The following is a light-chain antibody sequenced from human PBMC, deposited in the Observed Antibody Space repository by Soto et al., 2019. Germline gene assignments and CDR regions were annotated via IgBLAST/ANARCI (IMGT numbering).Light chain of an antibody. CDR2: GVS. CDR1: QNISTY. J-gene: IGKJ1*01. V-gene: IGKV3-11*01. CDR3: QQRTTSPPWT. Sequence: EIVLTQSPATLSLSPGEGASLSCRASQNISTYLVWYQQRPGQVPRLLIYGVSKRAPAIPPRFSGSGSGTDFTLSVSGLETEDFATYYCQQRTTSPPWTFGQGTRVELK.